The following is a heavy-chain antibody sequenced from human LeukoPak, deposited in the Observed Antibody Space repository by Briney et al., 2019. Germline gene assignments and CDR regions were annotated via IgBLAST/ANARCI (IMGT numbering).Heavy chain of an antibody. CDR2: IYYSGST. Sequence: SETLSLTCTVSGGSFSSGDYYWSWIRQPPGKGLEWIGYIYYSGSTYYNPSLKSRVAISVDTSKNQFSLKLRSVTVADTAVYYCASVATLTLGEPCDYWGQGTLVTVSS. V-gene: IGHV4-30-4*01. CDR1: GGSFSSGDYY. D-gene: IGHD3-10*01. J-gene: IGHJ4*02. CDR3: ASVATLTLGEPCDY.